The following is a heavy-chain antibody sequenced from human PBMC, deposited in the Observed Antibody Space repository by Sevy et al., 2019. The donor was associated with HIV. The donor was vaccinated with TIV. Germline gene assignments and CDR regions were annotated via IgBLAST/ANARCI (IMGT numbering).Heavy chain of an antibody. CDR3: AREGCTQPHDY. Sequence: GGCLRISCAASGFTFAKYSMSWLRQAPGKGLEWVSTFSFGCGRINYADSVKGRFTISRDDSKNTLYLQMNSLRAEDTATYFCAREGCTQPHDYWGQGTLVTVSS. CDR2: FSFGCGRI. CDR1: GFTFAKYS. J-gene: IGHJ4*02. V-gene: IGHV3-23*01.